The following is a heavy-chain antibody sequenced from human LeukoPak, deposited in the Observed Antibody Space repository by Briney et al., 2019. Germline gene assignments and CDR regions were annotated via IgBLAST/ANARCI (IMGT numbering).Heavy chain of an antibody. V-gene: IGHV1-2*02. J-gene: IGHJ6*03. D-gene: IGHD1/OR15-1a*01. Sequence: ASVKVSCKASGYTFIGYYMHWVRQAPGQGLEWMGWINPNSGGTNYAQKFQGRVTMTRDMSTSTVYMELSSLRSEDTAVYYCARGSSVAGNSDYYYMDVWGKGTKVTVSS. CDR2: INPNSGGT. CDR3: ARGSSVAGNSDYYYMDV. CDR1: GYTFIGYY.